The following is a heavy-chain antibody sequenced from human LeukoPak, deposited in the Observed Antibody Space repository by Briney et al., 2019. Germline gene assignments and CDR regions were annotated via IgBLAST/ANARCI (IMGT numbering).Heavy chain of an antibody. CDR1: GYTFTSYG. Sequence: ASVKVSCKASGYTFTSYGISWVRQAPGQGLEWMGWINPNSGGTNYAQKLQGRVTMTTDTSTSTAYMELRSLRSDDTAVYYCARPLGWYGKGPHFDYWGQGTLVTVSS. CDR2: INPNSGGT. D-gene: IGHD6-19*01. CDR3: ARPLGWYGKGPHFDY. V-gene: IGHV1-18*01. J-gene: IGHJ4*02.